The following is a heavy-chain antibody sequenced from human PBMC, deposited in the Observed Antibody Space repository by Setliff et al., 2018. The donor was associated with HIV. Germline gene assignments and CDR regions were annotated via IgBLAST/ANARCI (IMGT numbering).Heavy chain of an antibody. CDR3: ARGDGYRSNDAYYDTGMDV. J-gene: IGHJ6*02. D-gene: IGHD5-12*01. CDR1: GASISSNSYY. CDR2: IYNSGYS. V-gene: IGHV4-39*07. Sequence: SETLSLTCSVSGASISSNSYYWGWIRQPPGKGLEWVGSIYNSGYSNSKPSLKSRVTMSLDTSKNQFSLELTSVTAADTAVYFCARGDGYRSNDAYYDTGMDVWGQGITVTVSS.